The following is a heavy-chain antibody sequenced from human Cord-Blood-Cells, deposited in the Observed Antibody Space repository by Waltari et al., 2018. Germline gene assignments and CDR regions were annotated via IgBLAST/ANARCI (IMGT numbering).Heavy chain of an antibody. D-gene: IGHD6-19*01. CDR3: ARGSSGWYFDY. V-gene: IGHV1-2*04. CDR1: GYTFTGYY. J-gene: IGHJ4*02. Sequence: QVQLVQSGAEVKKPGASVKVSCKASGYTFTGYYMHWARPAPGQGLEWMGWINPNRGGTNYAQKFQGWVTMTRDTSISTAYMELSRLRSDDTAVYYCARGSSGWYFDYWGQGTLVTVSS. CDR2: INPNRGGT.